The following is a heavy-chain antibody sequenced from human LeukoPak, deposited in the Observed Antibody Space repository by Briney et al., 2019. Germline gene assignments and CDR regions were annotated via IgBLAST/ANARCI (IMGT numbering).Heavy chain of an antibody. CDR2: ISSSGSTI. CDR1: GFTFSSYA. D-gene: IGHD3-22*01. Sequence: GGSLRLSCAASGFTFSSYAMSWVRQAPGKGLEWVSYISSSGSTIYYADSVKGRFTISRDNAKNSLYLQMNSLRAEDTAVYYCARGDSYDSSEYFDYWGQGTLVTVSS. V-gene: IGHV3-48*04. J-gene: IGHJ4*02. CDR3: ARGDSYDSSEYFDY.